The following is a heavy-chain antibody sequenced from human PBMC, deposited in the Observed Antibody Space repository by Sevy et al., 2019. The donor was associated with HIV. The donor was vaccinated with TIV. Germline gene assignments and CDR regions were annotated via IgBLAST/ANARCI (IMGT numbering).Heavy chain of an antibody. Sequence: SETLSLTCTVSGGTISSSSYRWVWIRQPPGKGLEWVRSIYHTGAADDNPSLKRRVTMSVDTSKNQFSLQVGSVTAADTAVYYCARWYGNNFDYWGQGALVTVSS. V-gene: IGHV4-39*01. J-gene: IGHJ4*02. CDR2: IYHTGAA. CDR3: ARWYGNNFDY. CDR1: GGTISSSSYR. D-gene: IGHD3-10*01.